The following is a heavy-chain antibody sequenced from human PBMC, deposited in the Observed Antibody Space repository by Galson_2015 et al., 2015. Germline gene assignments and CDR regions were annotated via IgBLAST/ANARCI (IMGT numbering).Heavy chain of an antibody. D-gene: IGHD6-19*01. V-gene: IGHV4-59*01. Sequence: LSLTCTVSGGSISSYYWSWIRQPPGKGLEWIGYIYYSGSTNYNPSLKSRVTISVDTSKNQFSLKLSSVTAADTAVYYCARGRSKAVAGRTKYNWFDPWGQGTLVTVSS. CDR3: ARGRSKAVAGRTKYNWFDP. J-gene: IGHJ5*02. CDR1: GGSISSYY. CDR2: IYYSGST.